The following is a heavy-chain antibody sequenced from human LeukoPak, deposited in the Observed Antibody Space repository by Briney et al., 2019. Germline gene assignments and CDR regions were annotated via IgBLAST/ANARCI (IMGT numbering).Heavy chain of an antibody. V-gene: IGHV1-69*10. D-gene: IGHD3-3*01. Sequence: SVTVSFKASGGTFISYAISWVRQAPGQGLEWMGRIIPIFGIANYAQKFQGRVTITADKSTSTAYMELSSLRSEDTAVYYCARARRFLEWSPTDLWGRGTLVTVSS. J-gene: IGHJ2*01. CDR3: ARARRFLEWSPTDL. CDR1: GGTFISYA. CDR2: IIPIFGIA.